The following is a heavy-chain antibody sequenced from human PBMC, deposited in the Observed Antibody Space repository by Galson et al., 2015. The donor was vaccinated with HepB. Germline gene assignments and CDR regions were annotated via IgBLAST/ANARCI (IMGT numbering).Heavy chain of an antibody. J-gene: IGHJ4*02. Sequence: SVKVSCKASGYTFTSYYMHWVRQAPGQGLEWMGIINPSGGSTSYAQKFQGRVTMTRDTSTSTVYMELSSLRSEDTAVYYCYTSGSYLHDSDYWGQGTLVTVSS. V-gene: IGHV1-46*01. CDR1: GYTFTSYY. CDR2: INPSGGST. D-gene: IGHD1-26*01. CDR3: YTSGSYLHDSDY.